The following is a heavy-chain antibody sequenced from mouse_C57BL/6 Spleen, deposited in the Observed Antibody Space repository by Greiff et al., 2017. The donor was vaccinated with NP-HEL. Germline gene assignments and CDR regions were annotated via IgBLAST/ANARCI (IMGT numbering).Heavy chain of an antibody. CDR2: IDPENGDT. CDR3: TTGWLQRGY. CDR1: GFNIKDDY. V-gene: IGHV14-4*01. Sequence: EVQLQQSGAELVRPGASVKLSCTASGFNIKDDYMHWVKQRPEQGLEWIGWIDPENGDTEYASKFQGKATITADTSSNTAYLQLSSLTSEDTSVYYCTTGWLQRGYWVQGTTLTVSS. J-gene: IGHJ2*01. D-gene: IGHD2-3*01.